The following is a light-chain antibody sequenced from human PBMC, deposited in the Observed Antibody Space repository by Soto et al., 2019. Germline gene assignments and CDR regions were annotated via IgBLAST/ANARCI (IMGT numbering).Light chain of an antibody. Sequence: QAVVTQEPSLTVSPGGTVTLTCGSSTGSVTSGHYPYWFQQKPGQAPRTRIFDTDSKHSWTPARFSGSLLGGKAALTLSGAQPEDEADYYCLLSYSGAWVFGGGTQLTVL. CDR1: TGSVTSGHY. CDR3: LLSYSGAWV. J-gene: IGLJ3*02. CDR2: DTD. V-gene: IGLV7-46*01.